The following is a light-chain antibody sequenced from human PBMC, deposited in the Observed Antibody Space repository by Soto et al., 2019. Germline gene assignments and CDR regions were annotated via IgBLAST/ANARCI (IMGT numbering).Light chain of an antibody. V-gene: IGKV1-8*01. CDR1: QGISSY. J-gene: IGKJ4*01. CDR2: AAS. CDR3: QQYYSYPLT. Sequence: AIRMTQSPSSLSASTGDRVTITCRASQGISSYLAWYQQKPGKAPKLLIYAASTLQSGVPSRFSGSGSGTDFTRTISCLQSEDFATDYCQQYYSYPLTFGGGTKVEIK.